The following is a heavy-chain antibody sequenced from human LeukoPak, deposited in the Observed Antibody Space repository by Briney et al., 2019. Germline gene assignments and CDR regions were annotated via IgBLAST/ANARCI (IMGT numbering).Heavy chain of an antibody. CDR3: ARYSSSWGLAYYYYMDV. Sequence: ASVKVSCKASGYTFTGYYMHWVRQAPGQGLEWMGWINPNSGGTNYAQKFQGRVTMTRDTSISTAYMELSRLRSDDTAVYYCARYSSSWGLAYYYYMDVWGKGTTVTVSS. V-gene: IGHV1-2*02. CDR1: GYTFTGYY. J-gene: IGHJ6*03. CDR2: INPNSGGT. D-gene: IGHD6-13*01.